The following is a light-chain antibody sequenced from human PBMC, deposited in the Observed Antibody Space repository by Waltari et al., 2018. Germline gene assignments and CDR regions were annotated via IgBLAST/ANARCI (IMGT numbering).Light chain of an antibody. J-gene: IGKJ1*01. V-gene: IGKV3-15*01. Sequence: EIVMTQSPATLSVSPGERATLSCRASQSVGNDLAWYHQAPGQAPRLLIYGASSRATGVQARVNGSGSGTEFTLTITSLQSGDFGIYFCQQYKEWPPWTFGQGTRVDTK. CDR2: GAS. CDR1: QSVGND. CDR3: QQYKEWPPWT.